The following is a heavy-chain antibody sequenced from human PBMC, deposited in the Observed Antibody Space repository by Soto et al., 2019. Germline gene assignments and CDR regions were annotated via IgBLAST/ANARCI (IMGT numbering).Heavy chain of an antibody. D-gene: IGHD3-16*02. V-gene: IGHV3-30-3*01. CDR1: GFTFSSYA. J-gene: IGHJ4*02. CDR2: ISYDGSNK. CDR3: AREHLGELSLIGHY. Sequence: GGSLRLSCAASGFTFSSYAMHWVRQAPGKGLEWVAVISYDGSNKYYADSVKGRFTISRDNSKNTLYLQMNSLRAEDTAVYYCAREHLGELSLIGHYWGQGTLVTVSS.